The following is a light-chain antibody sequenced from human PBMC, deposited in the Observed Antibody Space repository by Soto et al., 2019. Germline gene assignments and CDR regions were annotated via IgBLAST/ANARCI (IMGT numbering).Light chain of an antibody. CDR2: AAS. CDR3: QKYSSVPV. J-gene: IGKJ3*01. V-gene: IGKV1-27*01. Sequence: DIQMTQSPTSLSASVGDRVTITCRASQGIRNFVAWYQQKPGKPPKRLIYAASTLQSGVPSRFSGSGSGTDFTLTINSLQPEDVATYSCQKYSSVPVFGPGTKVEI. CDR1: QGIRNF.